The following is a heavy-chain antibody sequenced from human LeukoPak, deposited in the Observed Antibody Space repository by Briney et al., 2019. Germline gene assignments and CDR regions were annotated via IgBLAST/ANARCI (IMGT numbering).Heavy chain of an antibody. Sequence: GGSLRLSCTASGFAFDEHGMSWVRHAPGKGLEWVSGISWSGGSTDYADPVRGRFTISRDNAKNSLYLQMDSLRAEDTALYYCARAPITSPFYFDSWGQGTPVAVSS. V-gene: IGHV3-20*04. CDR1: GFAFDEHG. CDR3: ARAPITSPFYFDS. J-gene: IGHJ4*02. CDR2: ISWSGGST. D-gene: IGHD2-2*01.